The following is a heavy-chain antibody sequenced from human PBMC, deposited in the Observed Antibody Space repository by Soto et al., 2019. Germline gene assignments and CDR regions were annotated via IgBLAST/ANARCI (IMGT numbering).Heavy chain of an antibody. CDR3: ARAKMPVVVTAITFDY. CDR2: IYYSGST. D-gene: IGHD2-21*02. Sequence: SETLSLTCTVSGGSISSGGYYWSWIRQHPGKGLEWIGYIYYSGSTYYNPSLKSRVTISVDTSKNQFSLKLSSVTAADTAVYYCARAKMPVVVTAITFDYWGQGTLVTVSS. J-gene: IGHJ4*02. CDR1: GGSISSGGYY. V-gene: IGHV4-31*03.